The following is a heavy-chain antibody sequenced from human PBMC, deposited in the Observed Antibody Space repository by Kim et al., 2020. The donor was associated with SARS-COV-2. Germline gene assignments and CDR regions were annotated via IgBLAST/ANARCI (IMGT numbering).Heavy chain of an antibody. J-gene: IGHJ4*02. CDR3: ARGQPHPIVVVVAAHFDY. D-gene: IGHD2-15*01. V-gene: IGHV4-34*01. CDR2: INHSGST. CDR1: GGSFSGYY. Sequence: SETLSLTCAVYGGSFSGYYWSWIRQPPGKGLEWIGEINHSGSTNYNPSLKSRVTISVDTSKNQFSLKLSSVTAADTAVYYCARGQPHPIVVVVAAHFDYWGQGTLVTVSS.